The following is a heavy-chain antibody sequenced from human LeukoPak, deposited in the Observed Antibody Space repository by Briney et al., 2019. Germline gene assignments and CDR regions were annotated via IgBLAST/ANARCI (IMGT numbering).Heavy chain of an antibody. Sequence: GASVKVSCKASGYTFTSYGISWVRQAPGQGLEWMGWISAYNGNTNYAQKLQGRVTMTTDTSTSTAYMELRSLRSDDTAVYYCARDGPPYYHGSGSYAHYYYGMDVWGQGTTVTVSS. D-gene: IGHD3-10*01. CDR1: GYTFTSYG. V-gene: IGHV1-18*01. J-gene: IGHJ6*02. CDR3: ARDGPPYYHGSGSYAHYYYGMDV. CDR2: ISAYNGNT.